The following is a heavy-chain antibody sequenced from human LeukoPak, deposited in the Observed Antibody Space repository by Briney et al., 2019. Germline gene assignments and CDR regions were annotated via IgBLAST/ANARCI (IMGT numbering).Heavy chain of an antibody. D-gene: IGHD1-26*01. CDR1: GGSITGYY. V-gene: IGHV4-4*07. J-gene: IGHJ5*02. CDR3: ARDPGGSYSLNWFDP. CDR2: IYTSGST. Sequence: SETLSLTCTVSGGSITGYYWSWIRQPAGKGLEWIGRIYTSGSTNYNPSLKSRVTMSVDTSKNQFSLKLSSVTAADTAVYYCARDPGGSYSLNWFDPWGQGTLVTVSS.